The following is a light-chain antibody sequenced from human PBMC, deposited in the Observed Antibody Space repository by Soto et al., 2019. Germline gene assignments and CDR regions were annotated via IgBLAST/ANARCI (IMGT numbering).Light chain of an antibody. V-gene: IGKV3-11*01. CDR3: QQRSNWPIT. CDR2: DAS. Sequence: EIGVTKSPATLSLSPGERATLSCRASQSVSSYLAWYQQKPGQAPRLLIYDASHRATGIPARFSGSGSGTDFPLTISRPEPEDFAVYYCQQRSNWPITLGQGTRLQI. J-gene: IGKJ5*01. CDR1: QSVSSY.